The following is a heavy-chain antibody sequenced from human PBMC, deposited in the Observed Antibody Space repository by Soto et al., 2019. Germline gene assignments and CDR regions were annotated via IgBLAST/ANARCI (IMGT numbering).Heavy chain of an antibody. CDR1: GGSISSGGYY. V-gene: IGHV4-31*03. Sequence: SETLSLTCTVSGGSISSGGYYWSWIRQHPGKGLEWIGYIYYSGSTYYNPSLKSRVTISVDTSKNQFSLKLSSVTAADTAVYYCARSDPDTAMVNYFDYWGQGTLVTVS. J-gene: IGHJ4*02. D-gene: IGHD5-18*01. CDR2: IYYSGST. CDR3: ARSDPDTAMVNYFDY.